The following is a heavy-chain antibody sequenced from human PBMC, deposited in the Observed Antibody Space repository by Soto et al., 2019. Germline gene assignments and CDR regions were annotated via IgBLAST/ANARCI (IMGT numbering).Heavy chain of an antibody. V-gene: IGHV1-69*01. J-gene: IGHJ6*02. CDR2: VIPRFGTT. CDR1: GGTFTSYS. D-gene: IGHD6-19*01. CDR3: ARARTVAVSGRTGGYYYYAMDL. Sequence: QVQLEQSGAEVKRPGSSAKVSCRASGGTFTSYSINWVRRAPGQGPEWMGAVIPRFGTTTYAQRFEGRVTVIADASTSTVFMEMSGLRSEDTAVYFCARARTVAVSGRTGGYYYYAMDLWGQGTAVTVSS.